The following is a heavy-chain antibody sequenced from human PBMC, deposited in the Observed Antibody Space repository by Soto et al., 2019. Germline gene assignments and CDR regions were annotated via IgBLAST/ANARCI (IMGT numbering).Heavy chain of an antibody. V-gene: IGHV3-15*07. J-gene: IGHJ4*02. CDR3: TTGRQSSGGRAYY. Sequence: EVQLVESGGGLVKPGGSLRLSCAASGFSFSNAWMNWVRQTPGKGLEWVGRIKSKSDGETIHYAAPVNGRFTISRVDSQNTLYLQMNSLKTEDTSVYYCTTGRQSSGGRAYYWGQGTLVTVSS. CDR1: GFSFSNAW. CDR2: IKSKSDGETI. D-gene: IGHD6-19*01.